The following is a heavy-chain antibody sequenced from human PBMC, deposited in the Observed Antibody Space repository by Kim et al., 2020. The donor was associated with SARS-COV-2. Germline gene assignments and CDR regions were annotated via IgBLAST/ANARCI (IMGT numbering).Heavy chain of an antibody. J-gene: IGHJ3*02. CDR3: ARERVSYYYDSSDWLGKVFDI. Sequence: SVKVSCKASGGTFSSYAISWVRQAPGQGLEWMGGIIPIFGTANYAQKFQGRVTITADESTSTAYMELSSLRSEDTAVYYCARERVSYYYDSSDWLGKVFDIWGQGTMVTVSS. CDR2: IIPIFGTA. CDR1: GGTFSSYA. V-gene: IGHV1-69*13. D-gene: IGHD3-22*01.